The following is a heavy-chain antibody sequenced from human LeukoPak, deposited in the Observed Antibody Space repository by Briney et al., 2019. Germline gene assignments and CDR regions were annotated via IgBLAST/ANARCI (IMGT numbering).Heavy chain of an antibody. CDR3: AKDQGQAVVPRRFDN. CDR1: GFMFSNFA. Sequence: GGSLRLSCAASGFMFSNFAMSWVRQAPGKGLEWVSTFYYSGGNTYSADSVKGRFTISRDNAKNTLYLQMNSLRAEDTAVYYCAKDQGQAVVPRRFDNWGQGTLVTVSS. J-gene: IGHJ4*02. CDR2: FYYSGGNT. D-gene: IGHD2-2*01. V-gene: IGHV3-23*01.